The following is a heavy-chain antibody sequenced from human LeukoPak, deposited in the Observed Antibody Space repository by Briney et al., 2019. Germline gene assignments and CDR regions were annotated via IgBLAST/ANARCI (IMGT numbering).Heavy chain of an antibody. Sequence: PSETLSLTCTVSGGSISSYYWSWIRQPAGKGLGWIGRIYTSGSTNYNPSLKSRVTMSVDTSKNQFSLKLSSVTAADTAAYYCAGRYCSGGSCHYYMDVWGKGTTVTVSS. CDR1: GGSISSYY. V-gene: IGHV4-4*07. CDR3: AGRYCSGGSCHYYMDV. D-gene: IGHD2-15*01. CDR2: IYTSGST. J-gene: IGHJ6*03.